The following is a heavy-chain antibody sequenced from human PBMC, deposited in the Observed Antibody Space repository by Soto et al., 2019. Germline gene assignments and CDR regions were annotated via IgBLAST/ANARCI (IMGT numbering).Heavy chain of an antibody. D-gene: IGHD4-17*01. CDR2: ISAYNGNT. J-gene: IGHJ6*02. Sequence: QVQLVQSGAEVKKPGASVKVSCKASGYTFTSYGISWVRQAPGQGLEWMGWISAYNGNTNYAQKLQDKGTMTTDTSTSTAYMELRSLRSDDTAVYYCAREYDDYGDLPAYYYYGMDVWGQGTTVTVSS. V-gene: IGHV1-18*01. CDR3: AREYDDYGDLPAYYYYGMDV. CDR1: GYTFTSYG.